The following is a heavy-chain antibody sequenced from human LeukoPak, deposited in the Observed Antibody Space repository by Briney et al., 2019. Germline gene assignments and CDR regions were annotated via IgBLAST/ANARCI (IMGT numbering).Heavy chain of an antibody. D-gene: IGHD3-10*01. J-gene: IGHJ4*02. CDR2: IKEDGSDK. CDR1: GFTLSTYW. Sequence: GRSLRLSCAASGFTLSTYWMSWVRQAPGNGLEWVASIKEDGSDKYYVESVKGRFTISRENARNSLYLQMNSLRAEDTAVYYCARVLWFGGIYYFDYWGQGTLVTVSS. CDR3: ARVLWFGGIYYFDY. V-gene: IGHV3-7*04.